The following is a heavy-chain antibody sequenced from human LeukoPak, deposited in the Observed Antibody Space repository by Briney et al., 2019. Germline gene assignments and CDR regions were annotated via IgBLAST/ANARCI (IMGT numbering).Heavy chain of an antibody. D-gene: IGHD2-2*01. V-gene: IGHV3-13*01. CDR3: ARSKGYCSSTSCGWFDP. Sequence: PGGYLRLSCAASGFTFSSYDMHWVRLATGKGLEWASAIGTAGDTYYPGSVKGRFTISRENAKNSLYLQMSSLRAGDTAVYYCARSKGYCSSTSCGWFDPWGQGTLVTVS. CDR2: IGTAGDT. CDR1: GFTFSSYD. J-gene: IGHJ5*02.